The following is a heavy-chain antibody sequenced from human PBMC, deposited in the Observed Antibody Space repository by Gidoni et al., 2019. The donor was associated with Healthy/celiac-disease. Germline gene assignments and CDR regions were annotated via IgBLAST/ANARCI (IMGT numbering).Heavy chain of an antibody. V-gene: IGHV2-5*02. Sequence: QITLKESGPTLVKPTQTLTLTCTFSGFSLSTRGVGVGWIRQPPGKALAWLALIYLDDDKRYSPSLKSRLTITKDTSKNQVVLTMTNMDPVDTATYYCAQATYYYGSGSYKHRVYFDYWGQGTLVTVSS. D-gene: IGHD3-10*01. CDR2: IYLDDDK. J-gene: IGHJ4*02. CDR1: GFSLSTRGVG. CDR3: AQATYYYGSGSYKHRVYFDY.